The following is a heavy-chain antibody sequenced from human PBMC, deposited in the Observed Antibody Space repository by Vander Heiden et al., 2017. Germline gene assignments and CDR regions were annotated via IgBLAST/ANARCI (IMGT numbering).Heavy chain of an antibody. CDR3: ARDPGRYSSGWYPGY. D-gene: IGHD6-19*01. CDR1: GYTFTSYY. Sequence: VQSGAEVKKPGASVKVSCKASGYTFTSYYMHWVRQAPGQGLEGMGIINPSGGSTSYAQKFQGRVTMTRDTSTSTVYMELSSLRSEDTAVYYCARDPGRYSSGWYPGYWGQGTLVTVSS. J-gene: IGHJ4*02. V-gene: IGHV1-46*01. CDR2: INPSGGST.